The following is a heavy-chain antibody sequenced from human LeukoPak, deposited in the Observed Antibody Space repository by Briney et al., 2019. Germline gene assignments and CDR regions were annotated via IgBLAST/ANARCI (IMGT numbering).Heavy chain of an antibody. Sequence: PGGSLRLSCAASRFTFSTYPMNWVRQAPGKGLEWVSTISGSGGSTYYADSVKGRFTISRDNSKNTLYLQMNRLRADDTAIYYCAKERTQTTSFDYWGQGTLVTVSP. J-gene: IGHJ4*02. D-gene: IGHD2/OR15-2a*01. CDR3: AKERTQTTSFDY. V-gene: IGHV3-23*01. CDR1: RFTFSTYP. CDR2: ISGSGGST.